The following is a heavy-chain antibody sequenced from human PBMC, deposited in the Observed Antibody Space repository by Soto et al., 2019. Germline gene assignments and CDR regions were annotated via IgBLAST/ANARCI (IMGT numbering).Heavy chain of an antibody. V-gene: IGHV4-34*01. CDR3: ARGPYYDILTGHCRGRFDX. Sequence: PSETLSLTCAVYGGSFSGYYWSWIRQPPGKGLEWIVEINNSGSTNYNPSLKSRVTISVETSTHQFSLKLSSVTAADTAVYYCARGPYYDILTGHCRGRFDXWGQGTLLTISX. J-gene: IGHJ4*02. CDR2: INNSGST. CDR1: GGSFSGYY. D-gene: IGHD3-9*01.